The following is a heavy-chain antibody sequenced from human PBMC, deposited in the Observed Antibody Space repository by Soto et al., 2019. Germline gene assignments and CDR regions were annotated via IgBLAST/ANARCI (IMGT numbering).Heavy chain of an antibody. CDR1: GFTFSSYA. Sequence: PGGSLRLSCAASGFTFSSYAMSWVRQAPGKGLEWVSAISGSGGSTYYADSVKGRFTISRDNSKNTLYLRMNSLRAEDTAVYYCAKDIVVMTAIWHKMFDYWGQGTLVTVSS. V-gene: IGHV3-23*01. CDR3: AKDIVVMTAIWHKMFDY. D-gene: IGHD2-21*02. CDR2: ISGSGGST. J-gene: IGHJ4*02.